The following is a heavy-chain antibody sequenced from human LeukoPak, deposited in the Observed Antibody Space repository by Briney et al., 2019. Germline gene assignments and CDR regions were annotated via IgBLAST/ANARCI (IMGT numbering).Heavy chain of an antibody. J-gene: IGHJ4*02. CDR3: ARGGGCSGGSCLFFDY. V-gene: IGHV4-34*01. D-gene: IGHD2-15*01. CDR2: INHSGST. CDR1: GGSFSGYY. Sequence: SETLSLTCAVYGGSFSGYYWSWIRQPPGKGLEWIGEINHSGSTNYNPSLKSRVTIPVDTSKNQFSLKLSSVTAADTAVYYCARGGGCSGGSCLFFDYWGQGTLVTVSS.